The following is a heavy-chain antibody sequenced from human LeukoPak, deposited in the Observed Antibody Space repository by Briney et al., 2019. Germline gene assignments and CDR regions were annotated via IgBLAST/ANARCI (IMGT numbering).Heavy chain of an antibody. Sequence: PGGSRRLSCAASGFTFSSYAMSWVRQAPGKGLEWVSAISGSGGSTYYADSVKGRFTISRDNPKNTLYLQMNSLRAEDTAVYYCAKLIVGATRNFDYWGQGTLVTVSS. CDR1: GFTFSSYA. CDR3: AKLIVGATRNFDY. CDR2: ISGSGGST. V-gene: IGHV3-23*01. J-gene: IGHJ4*02. D-gene: IGHD1-26*01.